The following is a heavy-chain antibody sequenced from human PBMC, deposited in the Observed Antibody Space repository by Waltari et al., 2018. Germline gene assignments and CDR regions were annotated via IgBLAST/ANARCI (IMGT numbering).Heavy chain of an antibody. Sequence: QVQLVQSGAEVKKPGASVKVSCKVSGYTLTELSMHWVRQAPGKGLEWMGGFYPEDGETSYAQKCQGRVTMTEATSTDTAYMELSSLRSEDTAVYYCATDRLSGRGNWFDPWGQGTLVTVSS. J-gene: IGHJ5*02. D-gene: IGHD3-10*01. CDR2: FYPEDGET. CDR1: GYTLTELS. V-gene: IGHV1-24*01. CDR3: ATDRLSGRGNWFDP.